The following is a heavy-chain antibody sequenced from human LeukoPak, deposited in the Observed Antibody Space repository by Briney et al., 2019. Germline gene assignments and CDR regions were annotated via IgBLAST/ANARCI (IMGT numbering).Heavy chain of an antibody. V-gene: IGHV1-8*01. Sequence: ASVKVSCKASGYTFTSYGINWVRQATGQGLEWMGWMNPNSGNTGYAQKFQGRVTMTRNTSISTAYMELSSLRSEDTAVYYCAITTYYYDSSGYPDDAFDIWGQGTMVTVSS. CDR3: AITTYYYDSSGYPDDAFDI. CDR1: GYTFTSYG. CDR2: MNPNSGNT. D-gene: IGHD3-22*01. J-gene: IGHJ3*02.